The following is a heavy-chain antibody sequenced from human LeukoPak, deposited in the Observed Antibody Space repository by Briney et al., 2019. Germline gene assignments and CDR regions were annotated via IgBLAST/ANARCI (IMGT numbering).Heavy chain of an antibody. J-gene: IGHJ4*02. CDR1: GYTFTGYY. CDR2: INPNSGGT. CDR3: AREDRIAAAGLNY. V-gene: IGHV1-2*02. D-gene: IGHD6-13*01. Sequence: APVKVSCKASGYTFTGYYMHWVRQAPGQGLEWMGWINPNSGGTNYAQKFQGRVTMTRDTSISTAYMELSRLRSDDTAVYYCAREDRIAAAGLNYWGQGTLVTVSS.